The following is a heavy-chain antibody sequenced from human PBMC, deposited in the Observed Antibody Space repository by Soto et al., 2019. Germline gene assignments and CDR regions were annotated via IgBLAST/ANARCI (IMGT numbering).Heavy chain of an antibody. Sequence: SETLSLTCTVSGGSIAPYYWSWIRQPPGKGLEWIGYVYYGGSTDYNPSLKSRVTISVDTSKNQFSLNLSSVTAADTAVYYCAVPAASVAGASGTYYYYGMDVWGQGTTVTVSS. CDR3: AVPAASVAGASGTYYYYGMDV. J-gene: IGHJ6*02. CDR1: GGSIAPYY. V-gene: IGHV4-59*08. D-gene: IGHD6-19*01. CDR2: VYYGGST.